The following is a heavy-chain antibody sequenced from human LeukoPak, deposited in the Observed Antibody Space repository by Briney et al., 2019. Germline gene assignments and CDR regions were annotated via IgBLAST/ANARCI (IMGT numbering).Heavy chain of an antibody. CDR1: GGSISSYY. J-gene: IGHJ4*02. D-gene: IGHD6-13*01. CDR3: ASHLRKAAASPFDY. CDR2: IYYSGST. V-gene: IGHV4-59*08. Sequence: SETLSLTCTVSGGSISSYYWSWIRQPPGKGLEGIGYIYYSGSTNYNPSLKSRVTISVDTSKNQFSLKLSSVTAADTAVYYCASHLRKAAASPFDYWGQGTLVTVSS.